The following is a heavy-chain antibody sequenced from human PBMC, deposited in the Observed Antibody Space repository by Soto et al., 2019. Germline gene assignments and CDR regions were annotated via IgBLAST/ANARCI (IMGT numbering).Heavy chain of an antibody. CDR2: ISAYNGNT. V-gene: IGHV1-18*01. J-gene: IGHJ4*02. CDR3: ARGGTAIDY. D-gene: IGHD2-21*02. Sequence: QVHLVQSGAEVKKPGASVKVSCTASGYTFTNFGISWVRQAPGQGLEWMGWISAYNGNTNYAQKFQGRVTMTTDTSTRPAYMELMSVRSDDTAVYYCARGGTAIDYWGQGTLVTVSS. CDR1: GYTFTNFG.